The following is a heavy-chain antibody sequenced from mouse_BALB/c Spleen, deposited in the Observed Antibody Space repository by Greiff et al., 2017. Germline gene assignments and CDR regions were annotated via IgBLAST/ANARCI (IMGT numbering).Heavy chain of an antibody. CDR1: GYTFTSSY. J-gene: IGHJ4*01. CDR2: INPSNGGT. CDR3: TRPGAMDY. V-gene: IGHV1S81*02. Sequence: QVQLQQSGAELVKPGASVKLSCKASGYTFTSSYMYWVKQRPGQGLEWIGEINPSNGGTNFNEKFKSKATLTVDKSSSTAYMQLSSLTSEDSAVYYCTRPGAMDYWGQGTSVTVSS.